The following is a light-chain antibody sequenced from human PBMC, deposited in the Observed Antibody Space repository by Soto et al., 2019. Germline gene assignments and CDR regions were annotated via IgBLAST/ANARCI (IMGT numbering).Light chain of an antibody. CDR3: QVWDRSSDHYV. CDR2: DDS. J-gene: IGLJ1*01. V-gene: IGLV3-21*02. Sequence: SYELTQPPSVSVAPGQTASITCGGTDIESKSVHWYQQKPGQAPVLVVYDDSDRPSGIPERFSGSNSGNTATLTISRVEAGDEAEYYCQVWDRSSDHYVFGTGTKLTVL. CDR1: DIESKS.